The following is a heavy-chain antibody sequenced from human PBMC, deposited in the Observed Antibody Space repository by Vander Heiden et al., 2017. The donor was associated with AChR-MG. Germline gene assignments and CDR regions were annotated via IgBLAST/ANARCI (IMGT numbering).Heavy chain of an antibody. Sequence: QVTLKESGPVLVKPTETLTLTCTVSGFSLSNARMGVSWIRQPPGKALEWLAHIFSNDEKSDSTSLKSRLTISKDTSKSQVVLTMTKMDPVDTATYYYARRRGVVMTDYWGQGTLVTVSS. CDR3: ARRRGVVMTDY. V-gene: IGHV2-26*01. D-gene: IGHD3-16*02. CDR2: IFSNDEK. CDR1: GFSLSNARMG. J-gene: IGHJ4*02.